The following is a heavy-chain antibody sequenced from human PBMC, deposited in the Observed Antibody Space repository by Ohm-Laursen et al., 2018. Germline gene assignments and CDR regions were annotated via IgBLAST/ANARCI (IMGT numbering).Heavy chain of an antibody. Sequence: TLSLTCAVSGGSFSSADYYWSWIRHHPGKGLEWIGYVSYSENTYYNPSLKSRLLISVDRSKNQFSLKLSSVIAADPAMYYCARHASVTGLDYWGQGTLVTVSS. D-gene: IGHD6-19*01. J-gene: IGHJ4*02. V-gene: IGHV4-31*11. CDR3: ARHASVTGLDY. CDR2: VSYSENT. CDR1: GGSFSSADYY.